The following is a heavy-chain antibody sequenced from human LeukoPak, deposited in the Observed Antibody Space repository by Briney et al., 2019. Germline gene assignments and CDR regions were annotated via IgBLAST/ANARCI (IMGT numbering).Heavy chain of an antibody. Sequence: GGSPRLSRAAPGFPFSSYGMHGVGQAPGKGLEWGAVISNDGSNKYYVDSVKGRFTISRDNSKNTLYLQMNSLRAEDTAVYYCAKDRSGKIQLWSTNRCFDYWGQGTLVTVSS. CDR1: GFPFSSYG. CDR3: AKDRSGKIQLWSTNRCFDY. V-gene: IGHV3-30*18. J-gene: IGHJ4*02. D-gene: IGHD5-18*01. CDR2: ISNDGSNK.